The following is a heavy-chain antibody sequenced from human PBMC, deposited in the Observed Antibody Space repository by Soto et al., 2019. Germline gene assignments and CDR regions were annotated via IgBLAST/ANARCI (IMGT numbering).Heavy chain of an antibody. Sequence: SQTLSLTCAISGDSVSSDSAAWNWIRQSPSKGLEWLGRTYYRSKLFYDYAVSVKSRIPINPDTSKTQFSLQLNSVTPEDTVLYYCARAPPVTGSNWFDPWGQGTLVTVPS. CDR3: ARAPPVTGSNWFDP. D-gene: IGHD3-9*01. V-gene: IGHV6-1*01. J-gene: IGHJ5*02. CDR2: TYYRSKLFY. CDR1: GDSVSSDSAA.